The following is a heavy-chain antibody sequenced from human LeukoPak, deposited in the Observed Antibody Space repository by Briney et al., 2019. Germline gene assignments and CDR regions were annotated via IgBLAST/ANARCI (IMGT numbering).Heavy chain of an antibody. CDR1: GFTFSSYG. CDR2: IRYDGSNK. CDR3: ARGTIAVAGLDMATHWFDP. V-gene: IGHV3-30*02. D-gene: IGHD6-19*01. Sequence: GGSLRLSCAASGFTFSSYGMHWVRQAPGKGLEWVAFIRYDGSNKYYADSVKGRFTISRDNAKNSLYLQMNSLRAEDTAVYYCARGTIAVAGLDMATHWFDPWGQGTLVTVSS. J-gene: IGHJ5*02.